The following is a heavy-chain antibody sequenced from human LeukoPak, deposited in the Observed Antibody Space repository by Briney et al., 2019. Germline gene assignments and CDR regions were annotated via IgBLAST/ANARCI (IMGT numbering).Heavy chain of an antibody. Sequence: PSETLSLTCTVSGPFIKTYYWSWIRQVPGKGLEWIGHIYDSGNTNYNPSPKSRVTILADTSKSQFSLKLNSVTAADTAVYFCATRRGFELFFDLWGQGTRVTVSS. CDR1: GPFIKTYY. V-gene: IGHV4-59*01. D-gene: IGHD3-10*01. CDR3: ATRRGFELFFDL. J-gene: IGHJ4*02. CDR2: IYDSGNT.